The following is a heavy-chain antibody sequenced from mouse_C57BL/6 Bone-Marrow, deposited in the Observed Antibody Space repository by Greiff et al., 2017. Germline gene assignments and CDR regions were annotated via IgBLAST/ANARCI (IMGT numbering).Heavy chain of an antibody. CDR1: GYTFTSYW. D-gene: IGHD2-13*01. Sequence: LQQPGAELVMPGASVKLSCKASGYTFTSYWMHWVKQRPGQGLEWIGEIDPSDSYTNYNQKFKGKSTLTVDKSSSTAYMQLSSLTSEDSAVYYCARSGLDYFDYWGQGTTLTVSS. J-gene: IGHJ2*01. CDR2: IDPSDSYT. CDR3: ARSGLDYFDY. V-gene: IGHV1-69*01.